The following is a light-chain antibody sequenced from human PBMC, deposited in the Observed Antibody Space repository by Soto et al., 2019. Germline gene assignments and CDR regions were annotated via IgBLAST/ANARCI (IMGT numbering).Light chain of an antibody. J-gene: IGKJ2*01. Sequence: DIQMTQSPSSLSASVGDRVTITCRASQSISSYLNWYQQKPGKATKLLIYAASSLQSGVPSRFSGSGSVTDFTLTINSLQPEDFATYYCQQSYSTPYTFGQGTKLEIK. CDR1: QSISSY. CDR2: AAS. V-gene: IGKV1-39*01. CDR3: QQSYSTPYT.